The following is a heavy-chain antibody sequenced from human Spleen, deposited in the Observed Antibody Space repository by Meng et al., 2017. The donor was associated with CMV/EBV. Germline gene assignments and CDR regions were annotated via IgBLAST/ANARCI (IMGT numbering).Heavy chain of an antibody. Sequence: PGASLSTVAHYWSWIRQPPGKGLEWIGYIYHSGSTYYNPSLKSRVTMSVDTSKNQFSLNLRSVTAADTAVYYCARNAGGSSFPFDYWGQGTLVTVSS. V-gene: IGHV4-31*02. CDR1: GASLSTVAHY. J-gene: IGHJ4*02. CDR3: ARNAGGSSFPFDY. CDR2: IYHSGST. D-gene: IGHD6-6*01.